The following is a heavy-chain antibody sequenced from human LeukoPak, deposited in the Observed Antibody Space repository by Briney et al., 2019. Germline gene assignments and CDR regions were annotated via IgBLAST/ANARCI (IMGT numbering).Heavy chain of an antibody. D-gene: IGHD1-26*01. J-gene: IGHJ4*02. CDR1: GFTFSSYA. CDR3: ARMGATSDY. Sequence: GSLRLSCAASGFTFSSYAMSWVRQAPGKGLEWIGETNHSGSTNYNPSLKSRVTISVDTSKNQFSLKLSSVTAADTAVYYCARMGATSDYWGQGTLVTVSS. CDR2: TNHSGST. V-gene: IGHV4-34*01.